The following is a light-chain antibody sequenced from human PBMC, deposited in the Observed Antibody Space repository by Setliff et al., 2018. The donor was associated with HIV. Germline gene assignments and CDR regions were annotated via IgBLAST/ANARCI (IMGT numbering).Light chain of an antibody. Sequence: DIQMTQSPSTLSASIGDRVTITCRASQSISTWLTWYQQKPGKAPKLLIYGASNLESGVPSRFSGSGSGTEFTLTISSLQPDDFATYYCQQYDSHFWTFGQGTKVDIK. CDR1: QSISTW. V-gene: IGKV1-5*03. CDR2: GAS. J-gene: IGKJ1*01. CDR3: QQYDSHFWT.